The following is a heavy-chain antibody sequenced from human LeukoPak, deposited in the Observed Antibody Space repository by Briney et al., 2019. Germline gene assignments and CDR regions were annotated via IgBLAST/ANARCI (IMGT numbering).Heavy chain of an antibody. V-gene: IGHV1-24*01. Sequence: ASVKVSCKVSGYTLTELSMHWVRQAPGKGLEWMGGFDPEDGETIYAQKFQGRVTMTEDTSTDTAYMELSSLRSEDTAVYYCATVHSGYGSGSHNDYWGQGTLVTVSS. J-gene: IGHJ4*02. CDR3: ATVHSGYGSGSHNDY. CDR2: FDPEDGET. D-gene: IGHD3-10*01. CDR1: GYTLTELS.